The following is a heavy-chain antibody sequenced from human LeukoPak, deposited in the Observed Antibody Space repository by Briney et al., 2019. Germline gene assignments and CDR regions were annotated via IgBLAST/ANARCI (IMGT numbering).Heavy chain of an antibody. CDR2: ISGSGGST. CDR1: GFTFSSYA. D-gene: IGHD3-22*01. CDR3: AKDQHQIVVANFDY. Sequence: GGSLRLSCAASGFTFSSYALSWVRQAPGKGLEWVSAISGSGGSTYYADSVKGRFTISRDNSKNTLYLQMNSLRAEDTAVYYCAKDQHQIVVANFDYWGQGTLVTVSS. V-gene: IGHV3-23*01. J-gene: IGHJ4*02.